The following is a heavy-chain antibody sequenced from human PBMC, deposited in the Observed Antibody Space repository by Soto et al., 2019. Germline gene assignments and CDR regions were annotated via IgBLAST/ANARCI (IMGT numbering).Heavy chain of an antibody. CDR3: ARETSSYGSALDV. CDR2: ITWNGANT. J-gene: IGHJ6*02. V-gene: IGHV3-43*01. Sequence: GLLRLSCAASGFRFDEYNIHWVRQAPGKGLEWVSLITWNGANTYYADSVKGRFTISRDGTTKSVSLQMTSLKREDTGLYYCARETSSYGSALDVWGQGTTVTVSS. D-gene: IGHD3-16*01. CDR1: GFRFDEYN.